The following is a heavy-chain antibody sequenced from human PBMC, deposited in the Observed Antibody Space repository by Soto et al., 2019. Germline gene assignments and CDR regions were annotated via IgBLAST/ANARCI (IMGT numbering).Heavy chain of an antibody. V-gene: IGHV4-30-4*01. J-gene: IGHJ5*02. CDR3: AREISKDIVVVPAAIRWFDP. CDR1: GGSISSGDYY. Sequence: SETLSLTCTVSGGSISSGDYYWSWIRQPPGKGLEWIGYIYYSGSTYYNPSLKSRVTISVDTSKNQFSLKLSSVTAADTAVYYCAREISKDIVVVPAAIRWFDPWGQGTLVTVS. D-gene: IGHD2-2*02. CDR2: IYYSGST.